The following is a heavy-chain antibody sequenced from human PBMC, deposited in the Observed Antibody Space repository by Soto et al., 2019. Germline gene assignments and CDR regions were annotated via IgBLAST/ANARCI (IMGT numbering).Heavy chain of an antibody. J-gene: IGHJ3*02. Sequence: QVQLQEAGPGLVWPSQTLSLTCTVAGGSMSENDYYWSWLRQSPGQGLQWIGYIYDTWTTSYSPSLKSRVTMSADTSRNQFSLKLTSVTAADTALYFCARGIVRGGFDIWGQGTLVTVSS. D-gene: IGHD3-10*02. CDR3: ARGIVRGGFDI. V-gene: IGHV4-30-4*01. CDR1: GGSMSENDYY. CDR2: IYDTWTT.